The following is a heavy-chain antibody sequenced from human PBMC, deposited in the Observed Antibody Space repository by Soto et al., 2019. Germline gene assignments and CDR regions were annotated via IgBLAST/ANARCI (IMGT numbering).Heavy chain of an antibody. CDR1: GFTFSSYS. Sequence: EVQLVESGGGLVKPGGSLRLSRAASGFTFSSYSMNWVRQAPGKGLEWVSSITGSSSYIYYADSVKGRFTISRDNAKNSLYLQMNSLRAEDTAVYYCARDVYYYDSSAYWAYWGQGTLVTVSS. V-gene: IGHV3-21*02. J-gene: IGHJ4*02. D-gene: IGHD3-22*01. CDR3: ARDVYYYDSSAYWAY. CDR2: ITGSSSYI.